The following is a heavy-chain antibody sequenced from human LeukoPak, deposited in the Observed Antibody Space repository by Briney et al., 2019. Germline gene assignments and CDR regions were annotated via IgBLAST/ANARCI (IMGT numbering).Heavy chain of an antibody. Sequence: ASVKVSCKASGYTFTGYYVHWVRQAPGQGLEWIGWINPNSGGTNYAQNLQGRVTMTRDTSISTVYMELSRLRSDDTAMYYCTLGSRSYPFDYWGQGTLVTVSS. D-gene: IGHD3-10*01. CDR1: GYTFTGYY. V-gene: IGHV1-2*02. CDR2: INPNSGGT. CDR3: TLGSRSYPFDY. J-gene: IGHJ4*02.